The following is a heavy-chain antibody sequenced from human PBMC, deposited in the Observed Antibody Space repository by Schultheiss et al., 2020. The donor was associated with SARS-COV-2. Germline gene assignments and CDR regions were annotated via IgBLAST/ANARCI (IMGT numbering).Heavy chain of an antibody. CDR3: ARVGSGYDYASRFDP. Sequence: ASVKVSCKASGETVTSYGISWVRQAPGQGLEWMGWISAYNGNTNYAQKFQGRVTITADKSTSTAYMELSSLRSEDTAVYYCARVGSGYDYASRFDPWGQGTLVTVAS. CDR1: GETVTSYG. D-gene: IGHD5-12*01. J-gene: IGHJ5*02. CDR2: ISAYNGNT. V-gene: IGHV1-18*01.